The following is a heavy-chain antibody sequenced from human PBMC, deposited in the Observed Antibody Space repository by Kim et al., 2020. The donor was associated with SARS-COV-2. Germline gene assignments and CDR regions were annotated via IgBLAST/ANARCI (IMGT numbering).Heavy chain of an antibody. D-gene: IGHD7-27*01. V-gene: IGHV3-23*01. CDR3: AKGRVHGIPVGNFDY. J-gene: IGHJ4*02. Sequence: YYADSVKGRFTISRDNSKNTLYLQMNSLRAEDTAVYYCAKGRVHGIPVGNFDYWGQGTLVTVSS.